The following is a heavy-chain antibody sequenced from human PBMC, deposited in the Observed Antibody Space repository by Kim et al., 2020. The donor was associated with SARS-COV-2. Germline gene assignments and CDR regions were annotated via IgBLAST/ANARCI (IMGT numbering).Heavy chain of an antibody. J-gene: IGHJ4*01. Sequence: GGSLRLSCAASGFTFSSYAMHWVRQAPGKGLEWVAVISYDGSNKYYADSVKGRFTISRDNSKNTLYLQMNSLRAEDTAVYYCARDRTMVRGVIPPTGYWG. D-gene: IGHD3-10*01. V-gene: IGHV3-30*04. CDR1: GFTFSSYA. CDR2: ISYDGSNK. CDR3: ARDRTMVRGVIPPTGY.